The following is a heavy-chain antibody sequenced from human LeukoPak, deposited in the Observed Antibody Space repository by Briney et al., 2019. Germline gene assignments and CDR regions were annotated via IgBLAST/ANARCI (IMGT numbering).Heavy chain of an antibody. CDR2: IIPIFGTA. CDR3: ARGGGGVRHSYFDY. Sequence: SVKVSCKASGGTFSSYAISWVRQAPGQGLEWMGGIIPIFGTANYAQKLQGRVTITADESTSTAYMELSSLRSEDTAVYYCARGGGGVRHSYFDYWGQGTLVTVPS. V-gene: IGHV1-69*01. J-gene: IGHJ4*02. CDR1: GGTFSSYA. D-gene: IGHD3-16*01.